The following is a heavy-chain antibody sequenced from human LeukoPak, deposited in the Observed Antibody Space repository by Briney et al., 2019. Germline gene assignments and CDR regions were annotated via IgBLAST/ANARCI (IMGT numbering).Heavy chain of an antibody. CDR1: GYTFTGYY. V-gene: IGHV1-2*02. Sequence: ASVKVSCKASGYTFTGYYMHWVRQAPGQGLEWMGWINPNSGGTNYAQKFQGRVTMTRDTSISTAHMELSRLRSDDTAVYYCARVPTVTAEDWFDPWGQGTLVTVSS. J-gene: IGHJ5*02. D-gene: IGHD4-17*01. CDR3: ARVPTVTAEDWFDP. CDR2: INPNSGGT.